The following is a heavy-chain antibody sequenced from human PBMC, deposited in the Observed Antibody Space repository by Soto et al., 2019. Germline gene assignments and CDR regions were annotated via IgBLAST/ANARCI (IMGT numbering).Heavy chain of an antibody. CDR2: INPNSGGT. D-gene: IGHD2-2*02. V-gene: IGHV1-2*04. CDR3: AREGGAAITTSTIAYYGMDV. J-gene: IGHJ6*02. CDR1: GYSFISCY. Sequence: EASVKVSCKASGYSFISCYLHWVRQAPGQGLEWMGWINPNSGGTNYAQKFQGWATMTRDTSISTAYMELSRLRSDDTAVYYCAREGGAAITTSTIAYYGMDVWGQGTTVTVSS.